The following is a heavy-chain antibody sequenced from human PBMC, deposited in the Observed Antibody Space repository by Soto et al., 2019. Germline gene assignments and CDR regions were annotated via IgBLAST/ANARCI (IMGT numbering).Heavy chain of an antibody. D-gene: IGHD5-18*01. J-gene: IGHJ5*02. CDR1: GGTSRNYD. V-gene: IGHV4-59*01. CDR2: IFYSGST. Sequence: SVTLSLTYTVAGGTSRNYDWSWIRQTPGRGLEWIGHIFYSGSTNYNPALKSRVTISVDTSKSQFSLKLSSVTAADTAVYYCAKDSGYNYGYFRWFDPWGQGTLVTVSS. CDR3: AKDSGYNYGYFRWFDP.